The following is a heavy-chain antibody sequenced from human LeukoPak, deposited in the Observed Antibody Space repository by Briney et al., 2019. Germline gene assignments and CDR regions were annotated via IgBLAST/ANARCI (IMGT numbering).Heavy chain of an antibody. J-gene: IGHJ4*02. D-gene: IGHD6-25*01. Sequence: GGSLRLSCAASGFTFSTYPMTWVRQAPGKGLEWVSSISGSGGGTFYADSVKGRFTISRDNSKNSLYLQMNSLRAEDTALYYCAKSRSSGWVLGSDYWGQGTLVTVSS. CDR2: ISGSGGGT. V-gene: IGHV3-23*01. CDR3: AKSRSSGWVLGSDY. CDR1: GFTFSTYP.